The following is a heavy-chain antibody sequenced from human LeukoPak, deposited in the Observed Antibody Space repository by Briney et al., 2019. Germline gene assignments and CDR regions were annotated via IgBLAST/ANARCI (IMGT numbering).Heavy chain of an antibody. J-gene: IGHJ3*01. D-gene: IGHD1-26*01. CDR3: VTSIDLAGWGGFDV. CDR2: IYHSGST. Sequence: PSGTLSLTCAVSGVSISSGHWWGWVRQPPGKGLEWIGEIYHSGSTNYNASLKSRVTLSVDTSKNQFSLKVNSVTVADTAVYYCVTSIDLAGWGGFDVWGQGRMVTVSS. V-gene: IGHV4-4*02. CDR1: GVSISSGHW.